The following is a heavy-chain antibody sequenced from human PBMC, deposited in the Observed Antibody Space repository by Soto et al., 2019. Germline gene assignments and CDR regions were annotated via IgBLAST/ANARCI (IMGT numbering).Heavy chain of an antibody. J-gene: IGHJ6*02. D-gene: IGHD2-8*01. CDR2: ISDIGTDT. V-gene: IGHV3-23*01. CDR1: GFSLTSYH. Sequence: GGSLRLSCAASGFSLTSYHMTWVRQAPGKGLEWVSTISDIGTDTYYADSVKGRFSISRDIADNTLFLQMNSLRAEDTAVYHCARDNMLVGYMVVWDQGATVDVS. CDR3: ARDNMLVGYMVV.